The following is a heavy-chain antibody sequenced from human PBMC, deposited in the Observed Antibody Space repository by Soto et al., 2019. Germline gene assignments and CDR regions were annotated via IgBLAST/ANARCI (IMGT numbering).Heavy chain of an antibody. J-gene: IGHJ6*03. V-gene: IGHV4-61*08. CDR3: ARHRWPYYMDV. CDR2: IYYSGST. D-gene: IGHD2-15*01. Sequence: SETLSLTCPVSGGSISSGGYYWSWIRQHPGKGLEWIGYIYYSGSTNYNPSLKSRVTISVDTSKNQFSLKLSSVTAADTAVYYCARHRWPYYMDVWGKGTTVTVSS. CDR1: GGSISSGGYY.